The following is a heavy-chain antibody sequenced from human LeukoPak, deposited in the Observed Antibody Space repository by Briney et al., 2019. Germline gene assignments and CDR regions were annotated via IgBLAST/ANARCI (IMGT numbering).Heavy chain of an antibody. D-gene: IGHD1-14*01. J-gene: IGHJ4*02. CDR1: GFTFSNYW. CDR2: IKQDGSEK. Sequence: GGSLRLSCVASGFTFSNYWMSWVRQAPGKGLEWVANIKQDGSEKYYVDSVKGRFTISRDNAKNSLYLQMDSLRAEDTAVYYCATDTIRDWGQGTPVTVST. V-gene: IGHV3-7*01. CDR3: ATDTIRD.